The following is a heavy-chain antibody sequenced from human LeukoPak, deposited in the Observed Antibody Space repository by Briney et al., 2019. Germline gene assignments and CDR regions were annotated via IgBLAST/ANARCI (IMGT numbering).Heavy chain of an antibody. CDR1: GGSISSSNW. Sequence: SETLSLTCAVSGGSISSSNWWSWVRQPPGKGLEWIGEIYHSGSTNYNPSLKSRVTISVDKSKNQFSLKLSSVTAADTAVYYCATLIAAAGDTFDAFDIWGQGTMVTVSS. CDR2: IYHSGST. D-gene: IGHD6-13*01. CDR3: ATLIAAAGDTFDAFDI. V-gene: IGHV4-4*02. J-gene: IGHJ3*02.